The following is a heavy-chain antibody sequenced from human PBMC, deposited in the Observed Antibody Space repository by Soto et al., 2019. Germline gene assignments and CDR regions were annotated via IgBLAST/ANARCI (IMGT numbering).Heavy chain of an antibody. J-gene: IGHJ6*02. CDR2: INPSSGGT. CDR3: ARDRFRGVYGMDV. D-gene: IGHD3-10*01. Sequence: QVQLVQSGAEVPKPGASVKVSCKTSGYTFTDYYMQWVRQAPGQGLEWVGWINPSSGGTFYAQRFQVRVTMTRDASINTAYMELSSLRSDDTAVYYCARDRFRGVYGMDVWGQGTTVTVSS. V-gene: IGHV1-2*02. CDR1: GYTFTDYY.